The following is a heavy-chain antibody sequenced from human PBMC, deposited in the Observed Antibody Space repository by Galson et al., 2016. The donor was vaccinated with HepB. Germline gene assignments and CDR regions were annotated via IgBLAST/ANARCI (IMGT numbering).Heavy chain of an antibody. CDR3: ARGIGVAVTGAGYWFDP. CDR2: VYYSGST. CDR1: GGSVSSSSYH. D-gene: IGHD3-3*01. J-gene: IGHJ5*02. V-gene: IGHV4-61*01. Sequence: SETLSLTCTVSGGSVSSSSYHWSWIRQPPGKGLEWIGYVYYSGSTKNNPSLKSRVAISVDTSKNQFSLKLTSVTAAATAVYYCARGIGVAVTGAGYWFDPWGQGTLVTVSS.